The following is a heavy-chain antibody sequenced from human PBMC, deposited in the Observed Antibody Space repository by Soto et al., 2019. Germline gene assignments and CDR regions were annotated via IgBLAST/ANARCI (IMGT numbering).Heavy chain of an antibody. CDR1: GGSFSGYY. Sequence: TSETLSLTCAVYGGSFSGYYWSWIRQPPGKGLEWIGEINHSGSTNYNPSLKSRVTISVDTSKNQFSLKLSSVTAADTAVYYCARGAWARLELRMGWFDPWGQGTLVTVSS. CDR3: ARGAWARLELRMGWFDP. J-gene: IGHJ5*02. D-gene: IGHD1-7*01. V-gene: IGHV4-34*01. CDR2: INHSGST.